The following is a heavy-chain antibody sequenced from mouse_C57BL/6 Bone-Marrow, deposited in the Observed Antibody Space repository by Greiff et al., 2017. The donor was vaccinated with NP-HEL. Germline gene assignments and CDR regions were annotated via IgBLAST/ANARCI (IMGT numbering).Heavy chain of an antibody. CDR3: ARDSNLEAWFAY. Sequence: VQLKHSGPELVKPGASVKISCKASGYTFTDYYMNWVKQSHGKSLEWIGDINPNNGGTSYNQKFKGKATLTVDKSSSTAYMELRSLTSEDSAVYYCARDSNLEAWFAYWGQGTLVTVSA. V-gene: IGHV1-26*01. CDR2: INPNNGGT. CDR1: GYTFTDYY. J-gene: IGHJ3*01. D-gene: IGHD2-5*01.